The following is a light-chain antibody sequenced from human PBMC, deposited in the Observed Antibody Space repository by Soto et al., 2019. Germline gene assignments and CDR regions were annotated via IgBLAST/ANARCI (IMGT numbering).Light chain of an antibody. J-gene: IGLJ3*02. V-gene: IGLV2-11*01. CDR2: EDT. CDR1: SSDVGGYNS. Sequence: QSVLTQPRSVSGSPGQSVTVSCIGTSSDVGGYNSVSWYQEHPGKAPKLMIYEDTKRPSGISHRFSGSKSDNTASLTISGLRAEDEAHYHCCSYAGSRTVVFGGGTKLTVL. CDR3: CSYAGSRTVV.